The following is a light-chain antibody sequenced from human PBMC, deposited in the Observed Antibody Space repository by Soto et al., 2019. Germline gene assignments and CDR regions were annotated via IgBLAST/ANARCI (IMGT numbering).Light chain of an antibody. CDR1: SSDVGAYNY. J-gene: IGLJ3*02. CDR3: SSFASSNTWV. CDR2: EVT. V-gene: IGLV2-8*02. Sequence: QSARTQPPSESRSPGQSVTISCTGTSSDVGAYNYVSWYQQHAGKAPKLVIYEVTKRPSGVPDRFSGSKSANTASLTVSGLQAEDESDYYCSSFASSNTWVFGGGTKLTVL.